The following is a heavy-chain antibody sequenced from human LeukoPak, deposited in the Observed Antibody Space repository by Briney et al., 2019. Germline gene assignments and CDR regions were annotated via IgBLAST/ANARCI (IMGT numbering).Heavy chain of an antibody. CDR1: GFTFSSYS. D-gene: IGHD1-7*01. J-gene: IGHJ4*02. V-gene: IGHV3-30-3*01. CDR3: ATSRTFDY. CDR2: ISYDGSNK. Sequence: GGSLRLSCVASGFTFSSYSMHWVRQAPGKGLEWVAVISYDGSNKYYADSVKGRFTISRDNAKNSLYLQMNSPTGEDTAVYYCATSRTFDYWGQGTLVTVSS.